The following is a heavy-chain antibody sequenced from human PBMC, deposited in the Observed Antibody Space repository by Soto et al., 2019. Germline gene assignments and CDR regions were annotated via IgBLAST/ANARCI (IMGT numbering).Heavy chain of an antibody. D-gene: IGHD2-2*02. CDR3: AKIVPAAIEAASNWFDP. J-gene: IGHJ5*02. CDR2: ISGSGGST. Sequence: LRLSCAASGFTFSSYAMSWVRQAPGKGLEWVSAISGSGGSTYYADSVKGRFTISRDNSKNTLYLQMNSLRAEDTAVYYCAKIVPAAIEAASNWFDPWGQGTLVTVSS. V-gene: IGHV3-23*01. CDR1: GFTFSSYA.